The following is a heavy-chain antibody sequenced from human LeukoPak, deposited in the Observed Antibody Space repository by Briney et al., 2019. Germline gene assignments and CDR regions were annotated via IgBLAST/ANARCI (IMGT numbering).Heavy chain of an antibody. CDR1: GFTFSSYA. CDR3: ASSLMITFGGVIVKGDAFDI. J-gene: IGHJ3*02. Sequence: GGSLRLSCAASGFTFSSYAMHWVRQAPGKGLEWVAVISYDGSNKYYADSVKGRFTISRDNSKNTLYLQMNSLRAEDTSVYYCASSLMITFGGVIVKGDAFDIWGQGTMVTVSS. CDR2: ISYDGSNK. D-gene: IGHD3-16*02. V-gene: IGHV3-30*04.